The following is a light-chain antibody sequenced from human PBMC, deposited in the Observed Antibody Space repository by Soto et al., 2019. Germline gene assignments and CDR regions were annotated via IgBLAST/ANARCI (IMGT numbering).Light chain of an antibody. Sequence: EIVLTQSPATLSLSPGERATLSCRASQSVSIYVAWYQQKLGQAPRLLIYDASNRATGIPARFSGSGSGTDFTLTISSLEPEDSAVYYCHQRSTWQTFGGGTKVDIK. CDR3: HQRSTWQT. CDR1: QSVSIY. J-gene: IGKJ4*01. CDR2: DAS. V-gene: IGKV3-11*01.